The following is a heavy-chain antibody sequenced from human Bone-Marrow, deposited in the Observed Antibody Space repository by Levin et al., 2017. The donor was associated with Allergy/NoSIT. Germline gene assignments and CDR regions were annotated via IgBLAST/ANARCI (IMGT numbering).Heavy chain of an antibody. J-gene: IGHJ4*02. CDR3: ARHNYYDSSGYTFDY. Sequence: GESLKISCAASGFTFSSYEMNWVRQAPGKGLEWVSYISSSGSTIYYADSVKGRFTISRDNAKNSLYLQMNSLRAEDTAVYYCARHNYYDSSGYTFDYWGQGTLVTVSS. V-gene: IGHV3-48*03. D-gene: IGHD3-22*01. CDR1: GFTFSSYE. CDR2: ISSSGSTI.